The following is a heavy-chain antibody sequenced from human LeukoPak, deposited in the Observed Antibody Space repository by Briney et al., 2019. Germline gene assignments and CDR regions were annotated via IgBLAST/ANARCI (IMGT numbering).Heavy chain of an antibody. CDR1: GDSISSYY. V-gene: IGHV4-4*09. J-gene: IGHJ4*02. Sequence: PSETLSLTCNVSGDSISSYYWSWIRQPPGEGLEWIGYIYTSGTTSYNPSLKSRVTISVDTSKNQFSLRLSSVTAADTAVYYCARSYYDFLTGYYLDYWGQGTLVTVSS. CDR3: ARSYYDFLTGYYLDY. CDR2: IYTSGTT. D-gene: IGHD3-9*01.